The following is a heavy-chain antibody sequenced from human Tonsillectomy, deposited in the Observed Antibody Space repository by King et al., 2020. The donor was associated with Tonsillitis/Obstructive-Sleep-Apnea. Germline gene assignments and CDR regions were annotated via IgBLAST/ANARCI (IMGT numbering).Heavy chain of an antibody. V-gene: IGHV1-18*01. CDR3: GRVTWFGELSASPNFTY. J-gene: IGHJ4*02. D-gene: IGHD3-10*01. Sequence: VQLVESGAEVKKLGASVKVSCKASGYTFTSYGISWVRQAPGQGLEWMGWISTYNGNTNYAQTFQGRVTMTTDTSKSTAYMELRSLRSDDTAVYYCGRVTWFGELSASPNFTYWGQGTLGPVSS. CDR1: GYTFTSYG. CDR2: ISTYNGNT.